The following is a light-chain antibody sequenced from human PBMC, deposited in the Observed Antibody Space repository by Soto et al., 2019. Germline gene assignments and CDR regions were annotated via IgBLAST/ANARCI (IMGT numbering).Light chain of an antibody. J-gene: IGLJ1*01. V-gene: IGLV1-40*01. CDR1: SSNIGAGYD. CDR3: QSYDSSLSVFYV. CDR2: GNS. Sequence: QSVLTQPPSVSGAPGQRVTISCTGSSSNIGAGYDVHWYQQLPGTAPKLLIYGNSNRPSRVPDRFSGSKSGTSASLAITGLQAEDEADYYCQSYDSSLSVFYVFGTGTKLTVL.